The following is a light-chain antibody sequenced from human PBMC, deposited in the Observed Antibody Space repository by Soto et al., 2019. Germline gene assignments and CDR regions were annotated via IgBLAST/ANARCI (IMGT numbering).Light chain of an antibody. J-gene: IGLJ3*02. CDR2: DNN. CDR3: GAWDSSLRGGRAV. Sequence: QSVLTQPPSVSGSPGQRVTISCTGSSSDIGNNYLYWYQQLPGTAPRLLMYDNNQRPSGIPARFSCSKYGTSATLDITGLQTGDEADYYCGAWDSSLRGGRAVFGGGTKLTVL. CDR1: SSDIGNNY. V-gene: IGLV1-51*01.